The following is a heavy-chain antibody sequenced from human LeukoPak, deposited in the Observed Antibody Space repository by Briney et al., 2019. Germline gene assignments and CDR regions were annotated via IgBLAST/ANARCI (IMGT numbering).Heavy chain of an antibody. CDR3: ARLFSAAGPSTP. J-gene: IGHJ5*02. CDR2: IYYTET. V-gene: IGHV4-59*02. CDR1: GGSVSNYY. Sequence: SETLSLTCTVSGGSVSNYYWSWIRQSPGKGLEWIGYIYYTETSYNPSLKSRVTISADTSKNQFSLKLSSVTAADTAVYYCARLFSAAGPSTPWGQGTLVTVSS. D-gene: IGHD6-25*01.